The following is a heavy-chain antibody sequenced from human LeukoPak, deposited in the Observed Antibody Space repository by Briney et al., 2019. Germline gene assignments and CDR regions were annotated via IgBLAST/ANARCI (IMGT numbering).Heavy chain of an antibody. CDR3: ARESRGISHPD. V-gene: IGHV3-53*01. Sequence: PEGSLRLSCAASGFTVSSNYMSWVRQAPGKGLEWVSVIYSGGSTYYADSVKGRFTISRDNSKNTLYLQMNSLRAEDTAVYYCARESRGISHPDWGQGTLVTVSS. J-gene: IGHJ4*02. CDR2: IYSGGST. CDR1: GFTVSSNY. D-gene: IGHD2-15*01.